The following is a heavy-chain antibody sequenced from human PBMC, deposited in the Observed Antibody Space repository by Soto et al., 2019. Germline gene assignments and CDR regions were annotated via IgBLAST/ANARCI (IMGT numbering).Heavy chain of an antibody. Sequence: QVQLVQSGAEVKKPGSSVKVSCKASGGTFSNYALTWVRQAPGQGLEWMGGIIPLSGTPNYAQKVQGRVTMTADKSTTTVYLELSSLRSEDTAVYYCTRGIQLWYWGQGTLVTVSS. V-gene: IGHV1-69*06. D-gene: IGHD5-18*01. CDR1: GGTFSNYA. J-gene: IGHJ4*02. CDR3: TRGIQLWY. CDR2: IIPLSGTP.